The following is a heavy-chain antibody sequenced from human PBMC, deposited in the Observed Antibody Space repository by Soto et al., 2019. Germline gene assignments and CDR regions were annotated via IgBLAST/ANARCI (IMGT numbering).Heavy chain of an antibody. V-gene: IGHV4-34*01. CDR2: INHSGST. D-gene: IGHD2-21*01. Sequence: PSETLSLTCAVSGYSISSGYYWSWIRQPPGKGLEWIGEINHSGSTNYNPSLKSRVTISVDTSKNQFSLKLSSVTAADTAVYYCAREGEHGAFDIWGQGTMVTVSS. CDR1: GYSISSGYY. J-gene: IGHJ3*02. CDR3: AREGEHGAFDI.